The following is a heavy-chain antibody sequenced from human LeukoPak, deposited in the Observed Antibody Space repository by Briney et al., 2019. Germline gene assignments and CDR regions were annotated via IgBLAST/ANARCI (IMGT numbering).Heavy chain of an antibody. CDR2: ISSSSEFI. J-gene: IGHJ4*02. V-gene: IGHV3-21*01. D-gene: IGHD3-16*02. CDR3: ARWLGAIAWPYYFDY. CDR1: EFTFSSYS. Sequence: KTGGSLRLSCAASEFTFSSYSMNWVRQAPGKGLEWVSSISSSSEFIYYADSVKGRFTISRDNARNSLYLQMNSLRAEDTAVYYCARWLGAIAWPYYFDYWGQGTLVTVSS.